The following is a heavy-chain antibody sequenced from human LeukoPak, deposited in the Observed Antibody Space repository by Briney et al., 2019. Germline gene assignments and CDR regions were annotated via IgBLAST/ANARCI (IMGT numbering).Heavy chain of an antibody. Sequence: KHGESLKISCKGSGYSFTSYWIGWVRQMPGKGLGWMGIIYPGDSDTRYSPSFQGQVTISADKSISTAYLQWSSLKASDTAMYYCARLPSGVFELLPEFDYWGQGTLVTVSS. CDR3: ARLPSGVFELLPEFDY. D-gene: IGHD2-15*01. J-gene: IGHJ4*02. CDR1: GYSFTSYW. V-gene: IGHV5-51*01. CDR2: IYPGDSDT.